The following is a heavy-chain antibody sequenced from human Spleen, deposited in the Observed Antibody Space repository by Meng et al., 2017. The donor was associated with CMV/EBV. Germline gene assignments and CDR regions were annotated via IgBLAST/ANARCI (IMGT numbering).Heavy chain of an antibody. J-gene: IGHJ5*02. D-gene: IGHD1-26*01. Sequence: ASVKVSCKASGYTFTSYAMHWVRQAPGQRLEWMGWSNAGNGNTKYSQEFQGRVTITRDTSASTAYMELSSLRSEDTAVYYCARGEGPHRRFDPWGQGTLVTVSS. V-gene: IGHV1-3*02. CDR3: ARGEGPHRRFDP. CDR1: GYTFTSYA. CDR2: SNAGNGNT.